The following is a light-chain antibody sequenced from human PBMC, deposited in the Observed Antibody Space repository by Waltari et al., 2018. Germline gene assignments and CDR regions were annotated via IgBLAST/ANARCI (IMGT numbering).Light chain of an antibody. Sequence: DIHMTQSPSTLSASVGDRVTITCRASQSISSWLAWYQQKPGKAPKLLIYKASSLESGVPSRFSGSGSGTEFTLTISSLQPDDFATYYCQQYNSYPSFGQGTKLEIK. CDR1: QSISSW. V-gene: IGKV1-5*03. CDR3: QQYNSYPS. J-gene: IGKJ2*03. CDR2: KAS.